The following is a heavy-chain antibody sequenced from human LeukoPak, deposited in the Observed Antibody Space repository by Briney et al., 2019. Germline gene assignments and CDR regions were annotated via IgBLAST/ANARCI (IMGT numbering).Heavy chain of an antibody. CDR2: MNPNSGNT. Sequence: ASVKVSRKASGYTFTSYDLNWVRQATGQGLEWMGWMNPNSGNTGYAQKFQGRVTMTRNTSISTAYMELSSLRSEDTAVYYCARGIADDTFDYWGQGTLVTVSS. D-gene: IGHD6-13*01. CDR1: GYTFTSYD. J-gene: IGHJ4*02. V-gene: IGHV1-8*01. CDR3: ARGIADDTFDY.